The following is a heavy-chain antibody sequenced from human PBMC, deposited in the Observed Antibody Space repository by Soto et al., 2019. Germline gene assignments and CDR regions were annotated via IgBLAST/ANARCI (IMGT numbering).Heavy chain of an antibody. CDR1: GYTFTSYY. Sequence: ASVKVSCKASGYTFTSYYMHWVRRAPGQGVEWMGIINPSGGSTSYAQKFQGRVTMTRDTSTSTVYMELSSLRSEDTAVYYCARDFALRFLEWSLSSYAYYYYYYGMDVWGQGTTVTVSS. CDR2: INPSGGST. J-gene: IGHJ6*02. CDR3: ARDFALRFLEWSLSSYAYYYYYYGMDV. D-gene: IGHD3-3*01. V-gene: IGHV1-46*01.